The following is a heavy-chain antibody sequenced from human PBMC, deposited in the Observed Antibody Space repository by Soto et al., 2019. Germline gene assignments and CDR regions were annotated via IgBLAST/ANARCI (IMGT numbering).Heavy chain of an antibody. CDR1: GFTVSSNY. D-gene: IGHD1-1*01. J-gene: IGHJ6*02. CDR3: ARNWNAYGMDV. CDR2: IYSGGST. Sequence: GGSLRLSCAASGFTVSSNYMSWVRQAPGKGLEWVSVIYSGGSTYYADSVKGRFTISRDNSKNTLYLQVNSLRAEDTAVYYCARNWNAYGMDVWGQGTTVTVSS. V-gene: IGHV3-53*01.